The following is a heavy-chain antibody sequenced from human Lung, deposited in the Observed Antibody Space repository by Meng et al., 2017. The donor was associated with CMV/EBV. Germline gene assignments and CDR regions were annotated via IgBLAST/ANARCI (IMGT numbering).Heavy chain of an antibody. V-gene: IGHV3-23*01. CDR2: VSGSGGST. Sequence: GGSLRLXCAASGFTFSTYSMSWVRQAPGKGLEWVAAVSGSGGSTYYADSVKGRFTISRDNSKNTLYLQMTSLRAEDTAVYYCAKDRRIFGVVIDYLDYWGQGTXVTVAS. CDR3: AKDRRIFGVVIDYLDY. D-gene: IGHD3-3*01. CDR1: GFTFSTYS. J-gene: IGHJ4*02.